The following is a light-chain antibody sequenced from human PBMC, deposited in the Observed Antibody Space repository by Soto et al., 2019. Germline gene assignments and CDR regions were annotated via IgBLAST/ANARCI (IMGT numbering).Light chain of an antibody. CDR2: DVS. Sequence: QSALTQPRSVSGSPGQSVTISCTGTSSDVGGYNYVSWYQQHPGKAPKFMIYDVSKRPSGLPDRFSGSKSGNTASLTISGLQAEDEADYYCCSYAGSYTHYVFGTGTKVTVL. CDR1: SSDVGGYNY. V-gene: IGLV2-11*01. J-gene: IGLJ1*01. CDR3: CSYAGSYTHYV.